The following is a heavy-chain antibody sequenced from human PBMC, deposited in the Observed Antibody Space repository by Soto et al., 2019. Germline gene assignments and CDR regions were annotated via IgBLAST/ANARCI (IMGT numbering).Heavy chain of an antibody. CDR3: ARDEYYDSNNWFDT. CDR1: GGSIKNYY. CDR2: IYSTGST. J-gene: IGHJ5*02. D-gene: IGHD3-22*01. V-gene: IGHV4-4*07. Sequence: AETLSLTCTVSGGSIKNYYWSWIRQPAGKGLEWIGRIYSTGSTNYNASLKSRVTMSVDTSNNQFSLRLRSVTAADTAVYYCARDEYYDSNNWFDTWGQGTLVTVSS.